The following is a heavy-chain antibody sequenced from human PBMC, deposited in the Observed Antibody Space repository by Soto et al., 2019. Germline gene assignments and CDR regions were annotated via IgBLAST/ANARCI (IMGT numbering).Heavy chain of an antibody. CDR3: ARDCWVPAAAQRSLDP. D-gene: IGHD2-2*01. CDR1: GGSVDSYYW. J-gene: IGHJ5*02. CDR2: IFHNGTT. V-gene: IGHV4-4*02. Sequence: SETLSLTCTVSGGSVDSYYWWSWVRQPPGKGLEWIGEIFHNGTTRSNPSLKSRVTISVDKSRNQFSLNLRSVTAADTAVYYCARDCWVPAAAQRSLDPWGQGTLVTVSS.